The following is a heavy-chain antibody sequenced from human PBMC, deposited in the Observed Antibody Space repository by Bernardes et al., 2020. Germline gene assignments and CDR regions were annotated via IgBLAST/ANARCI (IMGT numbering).Heavy chain of an antibody. Sequence: GGSLRLSCAASGFTFSSYAMSWVRQAPGKGLEWVSAISGSGGSTYYADSVKGRFTISRDNSKNTLYLQMNSLRAEDTAVYYCAKDPGFWSGYYASHYYYYMDVWGKGTTVTVSS. D-gene: IGHD3-3*01. CDR2: ISGSGGST. CDR1: GFTFSSYA. CDR3: AKDPGFWSGYYASHYYYYMDV. J-gene: IGHJ6*03. V-gene: IGHV3-23*01.